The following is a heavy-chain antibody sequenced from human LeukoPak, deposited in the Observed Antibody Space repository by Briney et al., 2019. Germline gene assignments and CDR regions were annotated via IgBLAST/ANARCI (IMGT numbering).Heavy chain of an antibody. D-gene: IGHD6-19*01. CDR3: ARADSSGWSMYYYGMDV. CDR1: GYTLTDYY. Sequence: SVNVSCKACGYTLTDYYMLGVRQAPAQGLEGMGWINPNSWGTNYAQMFQGRVTMTRDTSISSAYMELSILRSDDTVVYYCARADSSGWSMYYYGMDVWGQGTTVTVSS. J-gene: IGHJ6*02. V-gene: IGHV1-2*02. CDR2: INPNSWGT.